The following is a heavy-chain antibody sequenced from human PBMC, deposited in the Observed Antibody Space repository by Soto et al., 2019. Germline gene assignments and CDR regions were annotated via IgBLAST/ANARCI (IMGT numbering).Heavy chain of an antibody. Sequence: SETLSLTCTVSGGSISSSSYYWGWIRQPPGKGLEWIGSIYYSGSTYYNPPLKSRVTISVDTSKNQFSLKLSSVTAADTAVYYCASRRVGALGYWGQGTLVTVSS. V-gene: IGHV4-39*01. D-gene: IGHD1-26*01. CDR1: GGSISSSSYY. CDR2: IYYSGST. CDR3: ASRRVGALGY. J-gene: IGHJ4*02.